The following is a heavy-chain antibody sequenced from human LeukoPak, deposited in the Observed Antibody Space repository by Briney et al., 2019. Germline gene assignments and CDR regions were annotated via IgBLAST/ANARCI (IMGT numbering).Heavy chain of an antibody. V-gene: IGHV3-23*01. CDR1: GFTFSSYA. D-gene: IGHD6-19*01. CDR2: ISGSGGST. Sequence: GGSLRLSCAASGFTFSSYAMSWVRQAPGKGLEWDSAISGSGGSTYYADSVKGRFTISRDNSKNTLYLQMNSLRAEDTAVYYCASDNSSGWYYFDYWGQGTLVTVSS. J-gene: IGHJ4*02. CDR3: ASDNSSGWYYFDY.